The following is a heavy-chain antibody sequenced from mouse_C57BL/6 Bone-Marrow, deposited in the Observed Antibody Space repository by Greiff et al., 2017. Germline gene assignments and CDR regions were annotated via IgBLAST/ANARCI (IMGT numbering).Heavy chain of an antibody. CDR1: GFNIKDDY. V-gene: IGHV14-4*01. D-gene: IGHD2-3*01. Sequence: SGAELVRPGASVKLSCTASGFNIKDDYIHWVKQRPEQGLAWSGWIDPEIGDTEYASKFQGKATITSDTYSNTAYLQLSSLTSEDTAVYYCSTFDGNYFDFWGQGTPLTVAS. CDR2: IDPEIGDT. CDR3: STFDGNYFDF. J-gene: IGHJ2*01.